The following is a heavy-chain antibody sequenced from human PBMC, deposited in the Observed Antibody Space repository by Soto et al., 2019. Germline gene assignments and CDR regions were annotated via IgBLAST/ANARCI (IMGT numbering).Heavy chain of an antibody. J-gene: IGHJ4*02. CDR1: GGSISSGGYY. CDR3: AREDRGDGYNRFDY. Sequence: PSETLSLTCTVSGGSISSGGYYWSWIRQHPGKGLEWIGYIYYSGSTYYNPSLKSRVTISVDTSKNQFSLKLSSVTAADTAVYYCAREDRGDGYNRFDYWGQGTLVTVSS. V-gene: IGHV4-31*03. D-gene: IGHD5-12*01. CDR2: IYYSGST.